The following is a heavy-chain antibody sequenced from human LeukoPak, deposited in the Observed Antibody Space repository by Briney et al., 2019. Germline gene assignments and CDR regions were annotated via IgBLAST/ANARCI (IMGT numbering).Heavy chain of an antibody. CDR3: ATIDY. CDR1: GFTFSSYA. J-gene: IGHJ4*02. CDR2: ISGTGGGT. V-gene: IGHV3-23*01. Sequence: GGSLRLSCAASGFTFSSYAMSWVRHVPGKRLEWVSVISGTGGGTYYTNSVKGRFTISRDNSKNTLYLQMNSLRAEDTAVYYCATIDYWGQGTMVAVSS.